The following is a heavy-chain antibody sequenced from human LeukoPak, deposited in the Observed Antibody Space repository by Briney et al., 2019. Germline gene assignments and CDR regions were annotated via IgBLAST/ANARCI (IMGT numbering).Heavy chain of an antibody. CDR3: ARKGGHFDY. CDR1: GGSISYYF. CDR2: IYYNGST. Sequence: SETLSLTCTVSGGSISYYFWSWIRQSPGKGLEWIGYIYYNGSTNYNPSLKSRVTISVDMSKNQFSLKVTSVTAADTAIYYCARKGGHFDYWGQGTLVTVSS. V-gene: IGHV4-59*01. J-gene: IGHJ4*02. D-gene: IGHD2-15*01.